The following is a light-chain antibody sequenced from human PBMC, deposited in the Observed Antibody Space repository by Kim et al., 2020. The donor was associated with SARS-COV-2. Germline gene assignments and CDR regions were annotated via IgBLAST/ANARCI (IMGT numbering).Light chain of an antibody. J-gene: IGKJ1*01. Sequence: IQMTQSPSSLAASVGDRVTIACRASQSIGTRLNWYQQRPGKAPKLLIYAASSLQSGVPSRFSGSASGTEFTLTISSLQPDDFATYYCHEYHSYPPWTFGQGTKVDIK. V-gene: IGKV1-16*01. CDR2: AAS. CDR1: QSIGTR. CDR3: HEYHSYPPWT.